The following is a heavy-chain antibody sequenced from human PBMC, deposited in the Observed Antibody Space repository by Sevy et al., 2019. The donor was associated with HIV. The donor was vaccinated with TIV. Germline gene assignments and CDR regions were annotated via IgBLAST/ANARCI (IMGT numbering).Heavy chain of an antibody. V-gene: IGHV1-2*02. CDR2: INPNSGGT. D-gene: IGHD6-6*01. J-gene: IGHJ6*02. CDR3: ARDSGAAARPYYYYYYGMDV. Sequence: ASVKVSCKASGYTFTGYYMHWVRQAPGQGLEWMGWINPNSGGTNYAQKFQGRVTMARDTSISTAYMELSRLRSDDTAVYYCARDSGAAARPYYYYYYGMDVWGQGTTVTVSS. CDR1: GYTFTGYY.